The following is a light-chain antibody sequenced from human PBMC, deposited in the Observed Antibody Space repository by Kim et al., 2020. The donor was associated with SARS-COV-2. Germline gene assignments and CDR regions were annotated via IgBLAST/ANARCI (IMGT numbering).Light chain of an antibody. CDR3: QQYYGSPYT. CDR2: WAS. Sequence: RATINCKSSQSVLHSSNNKNYLAWYQQKPGPPPKLLIYWASTRESGVPDRFSGSGSGTDFTLTISSLQAEDVTVYYRQQYYGSPYTFGQGTKLEI. CDR1: QSVLHSSNNKNY. J-gene: IGKJ2*01. V-gene: IGKV4-1*01.